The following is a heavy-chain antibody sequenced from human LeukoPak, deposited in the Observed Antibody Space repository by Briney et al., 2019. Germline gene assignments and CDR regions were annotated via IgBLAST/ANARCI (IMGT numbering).Heavy chain of an antibody. V-gene: IGHV3-30*02. D-gene: IGHD1-26*01. CDR1: GFVLSDYG. J-gene: IGHJ4*02. Sequence: PGGSLRLSCAASGFVLSDYGMHRVRQAPGKGLEWVSFIRYDGSTKYYADSVKGRFTISRDDSNNTLYLHMDSLTAEDSAIYYCAKLNINTGADYWGQGTLVTVSS. CDR2: IRYDGSTK. CDR3: AKLNINTGADY.